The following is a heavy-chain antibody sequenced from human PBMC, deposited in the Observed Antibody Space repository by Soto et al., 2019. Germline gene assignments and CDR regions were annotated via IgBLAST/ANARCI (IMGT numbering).Heavy chain of an antibody. CDR2: IYYSGST. V-gene: IGHV4-59*01. CDR1: GGSISSYY. Sequence: SETLSLTCTVSGGSISSYYWSWIRQPPGKGLEWIGYIYYSGSTNYNPSLKSRVTISVDTSKNQFSLKLSSVTAADTAVYYCARAAGYSSSWYGGDAFDIWGQGTMVTVSS. J-gene: IGHJ3*02. CDR3: ARAAGYSSSWYGGDAFDI. D-gene: IGHD6-13*01.